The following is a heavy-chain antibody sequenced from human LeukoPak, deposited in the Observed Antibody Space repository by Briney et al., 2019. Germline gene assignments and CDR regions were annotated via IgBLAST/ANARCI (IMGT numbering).Heavy chain of an antibody. D-gene: IGHD3-3*01. V-gene: IGHV4-61*02. J-gene: IGHJ4*02. Sequence: SQTLSLTCTVSGGSISSGSYYWSWIRQPAGTGLEWIGRIYTSGSTNYNPSLKSRVTISVDTSKNQFSLKLSSVTAADTAVYYCARDLGDYEFSFWGQGTLVTVSS. CDR2: IYTSGST. CDR3: ARDLGDYEFSF. CDR1: GGSISSGSYY.